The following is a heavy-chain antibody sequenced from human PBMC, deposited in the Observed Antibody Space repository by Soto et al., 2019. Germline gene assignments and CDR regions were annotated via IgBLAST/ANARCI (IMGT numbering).Heavy chain of an antibody. V-gene: IGHV2-5*02. CDR1: GFSLTTSGVG. J-gene: IGHJ4*02. D-gene: IGHD1-7*01. CDR3: AHRLYGTGQAWNFGYFDY. CDR2: IYWDDDK. Sequence: SGPTLVNPTQTLTLTCTFSGFSLTTSGVGVGWIRQPPGEALEWLALIYWDDDKRYSPSLKNRLTITKDTSKNQVVLTMTNVDPVDTATYYCAHRLYGTGQAWNFGYFDYWGQGNLVTVSS.